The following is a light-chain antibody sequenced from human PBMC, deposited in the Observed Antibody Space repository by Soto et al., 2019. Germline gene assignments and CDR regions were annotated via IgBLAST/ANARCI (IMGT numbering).Light chain of an antibody. CDR2: DVS. CDR1: SSDVGGYEH. V-gene: IGLV2-8*01. J-gene: IGLJ2*01. CDR3: SSYAGSDNMI. Sequence: QSVLTQPPSASGSPGQSVTLSCTGSSSDVGGYEHVSWYQQHPGRVPKPLIYDVSKRLSGVPDRVSGSKSGNTASLTVSGLKAEDEADYYCSSYAGSDNMIFGGGTKLTVL.